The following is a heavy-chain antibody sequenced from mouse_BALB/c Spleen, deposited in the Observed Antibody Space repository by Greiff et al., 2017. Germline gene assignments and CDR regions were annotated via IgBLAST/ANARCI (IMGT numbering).Heavy chain of an antibody. CDR3: ARDNDGNYYAMDY. CDR1: GFSLTGYG. J-gene: IGHJ4*01. D-gene: IGHD2-12*01. V-gene: IGHV2-6-7*01. CDR2: IWGDGST. Sequence: VQLQESGPGLVAPSQSLSITCTVSGFSLTGYGVNWVRQPPGKGLEWLGMIWGDGSTDYNSALKSRLSISKDNSKSQVFLKMNSLQTDDTARYYCARDNDGNYYAMDYWGQGTSVTVSS.